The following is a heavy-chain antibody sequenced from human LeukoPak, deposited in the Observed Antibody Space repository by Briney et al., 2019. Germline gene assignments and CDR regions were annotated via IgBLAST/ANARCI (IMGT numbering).Heavy chain of an antibody. CDR3: AKDRDQGFYDSSGYYRDFDY. J-gene: IGHJ4*02. CDR2: IQYDGSNK. CDR1: GFTFSSYG. V-gene: IGHV3-30*02. D-gene: IGHD3-22*01. Sequence: LSGGSLRLSCAASGFTFSSYGMHWVRQAPGKGLEWVAFIQYDGSNKYYADSVKGRFTISRDNSKNTLYLQMNSLRAEDTAVFYCAKDRDQGFYDSSGYYRDFDYWGQGTLVTVSS.